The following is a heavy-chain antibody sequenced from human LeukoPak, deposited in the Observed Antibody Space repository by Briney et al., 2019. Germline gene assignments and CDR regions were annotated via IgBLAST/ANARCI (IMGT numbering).Heavy chain of an antibody. D-gene: IGHD4-17*01. Sequence: ASVNVSCKASGYTFTSYDINWVRQATGQGLEWMGRMNPNSGNTGYAQKFQGRVTITRNTSISTAYMELSSLRSEDTAVYYCARGPYGDDAFDIWGQGTMVTVSS. V-gene: IGHV1-8*03. CDR3: ARGPYGDDAFDI. J-gene: IGHJ3*02. CDR1: GYTFTSYD. CDR2: MNPNSGNT.